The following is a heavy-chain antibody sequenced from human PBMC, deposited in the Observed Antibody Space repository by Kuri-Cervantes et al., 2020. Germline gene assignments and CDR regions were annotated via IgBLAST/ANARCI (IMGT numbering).Heavy chain of an antibody. Sequence: SETLSLTCSVSGGSVSSTSYYWSWIRQPPGKGLEWIGYVYYNGITNYNPSLKSRVTISLDAPKNQFSLKLTSVTAADTAVYYCARIAAVRPHFDYWGQGTLVTVSS. D-gene: IGHD6-13*01. J-gene: IGHJ4*02. CDR1: GGSVSSTSYY. CDR3: ARIAAVRPHFDY. CDR2: VYYNGIT. V-gene: IGHV4-61*01.